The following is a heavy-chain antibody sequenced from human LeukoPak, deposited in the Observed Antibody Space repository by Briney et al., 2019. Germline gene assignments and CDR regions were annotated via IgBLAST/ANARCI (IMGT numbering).Heavy chain of an antibody. V-gene: IGHV3-23*01. CDR1: GFTFSSSA. D-gene: IGHD2-15*01. Sequence: PGGSLRLSCAASGFTFSSSAMSWVRQAPGKGLEWVSAISNNGGYTYYADSVQGRFTISRDNSKSTLCLQMNSLRADDAAIYYCARLRFVAGGMNYGMDVWGQGTTVTVSS. J-gene: IGHJ6*02. CDR3: ARLRFVAGGMNYGMDV. CDR2: ISNNGGYT.